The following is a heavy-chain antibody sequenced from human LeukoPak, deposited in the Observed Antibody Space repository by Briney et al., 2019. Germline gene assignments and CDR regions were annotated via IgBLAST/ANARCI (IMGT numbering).Heavy chain of an antibody. CDR3: AKGRYYDSSDYYDWYFDL. V-gene: IGHV3-23*01. J-gene: IGHJ2*01. D-gene: IGHD3-22*01. CDR2: TTGNGGSA. Sequence: PGASLRLSCAASGFTFRNYAMTWVRQAPGKGLEWVSGTTGNGGSADSADSVKGRFSIFRDNSKNTLYLQMNRLRGEDTAVYYCAKGRYYDSSDYYDWYFDLWGRGTLVTVSS. CDR1: GFTFRNYA.